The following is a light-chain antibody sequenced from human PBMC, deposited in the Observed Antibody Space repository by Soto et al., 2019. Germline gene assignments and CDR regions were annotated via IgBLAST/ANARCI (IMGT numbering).Light chain of an antibody. J-gene: IGKJ1*01. CDR3: QQSSNWPRT. CDR2: GAS. V-gene: IGKV3-15*01. Sequence: EIVMTQSPATLSVSPGERVTLSGRASQFISNSLAWYQQRPGQPPRLLIYGASTRAAGISARFSGSGSGTEFTLTISSLQSEDFAVYYCQQSSNWPRTFGQGTKVDIK. CDR1: QFISNS.